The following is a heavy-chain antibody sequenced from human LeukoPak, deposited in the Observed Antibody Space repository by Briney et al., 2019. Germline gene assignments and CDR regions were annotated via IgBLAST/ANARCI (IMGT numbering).Heavy chain of an antibody. CDR3: AKRGAEVGTTIAPGDY. V-gene: IGHV3-23*01. CDR1: GFTFSSYA. J-gene: IGHJ4*02. D-gene: IGHD1-26*01. CDR2: IGGSGGST. Sequence: GGSLRLSCAASGFTFSSYAMSWVRQAPGKGLEWVSAIGGSGGSTYYADSVKGRFTISRDSSKNTLYLQMNSLRAEDTAVYYCAKRGAEVGTTIAPGDYWGQGSLVTVSS.